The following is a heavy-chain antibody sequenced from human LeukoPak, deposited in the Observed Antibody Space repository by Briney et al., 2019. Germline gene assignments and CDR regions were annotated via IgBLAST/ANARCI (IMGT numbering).Heavy chain of an antibody. CDR3: ARARSYSGSFLY. CDR2: INPNSGGT. J-gene: IGHJ4*02. Sequence: ASVKVSCKASGYTFTGYYMDWVRQAPGQGLEWMGWINPNSGGTNYAQKFQGRVTMTRDTSISTAYMELSRLRSEDAAVYYCARARSYSGSFLYWGQGTLVTVSS. V-gene: IGHV1-2*02. CDR1: GYTFTGYY. D-gene: IGHD1-26*01.